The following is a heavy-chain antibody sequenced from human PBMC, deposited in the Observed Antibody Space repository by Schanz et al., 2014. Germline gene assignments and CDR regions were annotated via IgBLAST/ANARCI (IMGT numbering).Heavy chain of an antibody. V-gene: IGHV3-23*01. J-gene: IGHJ4*02. CDR2: ISGSGGSA. D-gene: IGHD3-22*01. CDR1: GFTFSTYA. Sequence: EVQLLDSGGGLVQPGGSLRLSCAASGFTFSTYAMRWVRQAPGKGLEWVSAISGSGGSAYYADSVKGRFTISRDNSKNTLYLQMNSLRAEDTAVYYCAKGPSHGDYDYYFDYWGQGTLVTVSS. CDR3: AKGPSHGDYDYYFDY.